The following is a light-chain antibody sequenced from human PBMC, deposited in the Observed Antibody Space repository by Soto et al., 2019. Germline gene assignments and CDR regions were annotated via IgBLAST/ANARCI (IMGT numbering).Light chain of an antibody. J-gene: IGKJ2*01. Sequence: DIVMTQSPISLPVTPGEPASISCRPSQSLLHSNGYNYLDWYLQKPGQSPQLLIYLGSNRASGVPDRFSGSGSGTDFTLKISRVEAEDVGVYYCMQALQTQYTFGQGTK. V-gene: IGKV2-28*01. CDR1: QSLLHSNGYNY. CDR2: LGS. CDR3: MQALQTQYT.